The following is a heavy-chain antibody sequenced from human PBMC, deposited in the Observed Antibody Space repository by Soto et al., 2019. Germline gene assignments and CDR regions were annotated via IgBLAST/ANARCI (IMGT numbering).Heavy chain of an antibody. J-gene: IGHJ6*02. CDR3: ARDCNYYGSGSSNYGMDV. CDR1: GFTVSSKY. V-gene: IGHV3-53*01. CDR2: IYSGGRT. Sequence: GGSLRLSCAASGFTVSSKYMSWVRQAPGKGLEWVSVIYSGGRTYYADSVKGRFTISRDNSKNTLYLQMNSLRAEDTAVYYCARDCNYYGSGSSNYGMDVWAQGTTVTVSS. D-gene: IGHD3-10*01.